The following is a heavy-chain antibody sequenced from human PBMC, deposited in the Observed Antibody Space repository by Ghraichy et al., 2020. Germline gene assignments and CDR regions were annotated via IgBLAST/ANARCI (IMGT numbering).Heavy chain of an antibody. D-gene: IGHD2-2*01. J-gene: IGHJ4*02. CDR3: ARVVVVPAAKYYFDY. V-gene: IGHV3-53*01. CDR2: IYSGGST. Sequence: LSLTCAASGFTVSSNYMSWVRQAPGKGLEWVSVIYSGGSTYYADSVKGRFTISRDNSKNTLYLQMNSLRAEDTAVYYCARVVVVPAAKYYFDYWGQGTLVTVSS. CDR1: GFTVSSNY.